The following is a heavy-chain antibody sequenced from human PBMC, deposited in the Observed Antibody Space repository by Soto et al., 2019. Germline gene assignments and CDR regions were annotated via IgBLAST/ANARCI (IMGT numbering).Heavy chain of an antibody. CDR1: GGSISSYY. CDR3: ARDHFLDFWSGSGWFDP. Sequence: LSLTCTVSGGSISSYYWSWTRQPPGKGLEWIGYIYYSGSTNYNPSLKSRVTISVDTSKNQFSLKLSSVTAADTAVYYCARDHFLDFWSGSGWFDPWGQGTLVTVSS. CDR2: IYYSGST. D-gene: IGHD3-3*01. J-gene: IGHJ5*02. V-gene: IGHV4-59*01.